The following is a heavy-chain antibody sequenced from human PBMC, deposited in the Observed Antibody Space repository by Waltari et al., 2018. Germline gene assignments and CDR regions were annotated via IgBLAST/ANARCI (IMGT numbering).Heavy chain of an antibody. Sequence: QVQLQQWGAGLLKPSETLSLTCAVYGGSFSGYYWSWIRQPPGKGLEWIGEINHSGSPNSTPSLKSRVTISVDTSKNQFSLKLSSVTAADTAVYYCASTGYSGSYPVYFDYWGQGTLVTVSS. CDR2: INHSGSP. CDR3: ASTGYSGSYPVYFDY. CDR1: GGSFSGYY. J-gene: IGHJ4*02. D-gene: IGHD1-26*01. V-gene: IGHV4-34*01.